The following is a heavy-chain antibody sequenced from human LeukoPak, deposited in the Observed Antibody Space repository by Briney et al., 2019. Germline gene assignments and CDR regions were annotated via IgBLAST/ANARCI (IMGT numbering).Heavy chain of an antibody. D-gene: IGHD3-22*01. Sequence: SETLSLTCAVYGGSFSGYYWSWIRQPPGKGLEWIGEINHSGSTNYNPSLKSRVTISVDTSKNQFSLKLSSVTAADTAVYYCARLLRPYSYDSSGYFTTSFDFWGQGTMVTVSS. J-gene: IGHJ3*01. V-gene: IGHV4-34*01. CDR3: ARLLRPYSYDSSGYFTTSFDF. CDR2: INHSGST. CDR1: GGSFSGYY.